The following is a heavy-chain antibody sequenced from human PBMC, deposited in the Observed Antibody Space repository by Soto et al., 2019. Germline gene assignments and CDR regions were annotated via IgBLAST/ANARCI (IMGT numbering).Heavy chain of an antibody. D-gene: IGHD3-3*01. Sequence: PSETLSLTCTVSGGSISSYYWSWIRQPPGKGLEWIGYIYYSGSTNYNPSLKSRVTISVDTSKNQFSLKLSSVTAADTAVYYCATGFWSGPIAHYFDYWGQGTLVTVSS. CDR2: IYYSGST. CDR3: ATGFWSGPIAHYFDY. CDR1: GGSISSYY. J-gene: IGHJ4*01. V-gene: IGHV4-59*01.